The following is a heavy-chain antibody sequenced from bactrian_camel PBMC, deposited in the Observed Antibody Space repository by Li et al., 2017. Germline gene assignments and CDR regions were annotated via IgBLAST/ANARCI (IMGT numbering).Heavy chain of an antibody. CDR1: GFTDDDSS. CDR3: AVPGSWSPECGY. D-gene: IGHD6*01. Sequence: QVQLVESGGGSVQAGGSLTLSCTASGFTDDDSSIVRYRQAIGNECELVSSINRYGDTYYADTVKGRFTISQDNVNNTVYLQMNSLKPEDTAVYYCAVPGSWSPECGYSGQGTQVTVS. V-gene: IGHV3S63*01. J-gene: IGHJ6*01. CDR2: INRYGDT.